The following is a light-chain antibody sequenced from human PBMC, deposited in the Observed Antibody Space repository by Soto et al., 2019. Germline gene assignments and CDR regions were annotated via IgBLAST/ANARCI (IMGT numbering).Light chain of an antibody. CDR2: GAS. J-gene: IGKJ2*01. Sequence: EIVMTQSPATLSVSPGERATLSCRASQSVAGNLAWYQQKPGQAPRLLIYGASTRATGIPARFSCSRSGTEFPLTISSLQSEDFAVYYCQQYNKWPPITFGQGTKLEIK. V-gene: IGKV3-15*01. CDR3: QQYNKWPPIT. CDR1: QSVAGN.